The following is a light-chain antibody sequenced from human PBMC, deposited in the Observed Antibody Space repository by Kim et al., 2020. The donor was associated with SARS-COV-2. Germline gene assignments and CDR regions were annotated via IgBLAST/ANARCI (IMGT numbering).Light chain of an antibody. CDR2: DVN. V-gene: IGLV2-14*03. CDR3: SSYTSSSPPYV. J-gene: IGLJ1*01. CDR1: SSDVGGYNF. Sequence: QSITISCTGTSSDVGGYNFVSWYQQHPGKAPKLMIYDVNNRPSGVSNRFSGSKSGNTASLTISGLQAVDEADYYCSSYTSSSPPYVFGTGTKVTVL.